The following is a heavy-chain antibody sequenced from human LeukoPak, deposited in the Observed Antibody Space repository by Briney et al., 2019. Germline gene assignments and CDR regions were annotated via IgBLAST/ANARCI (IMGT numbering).Heavy chain of an antibody. CDR2: ISSSSSYI. D-gene: IGHD3-22*01. Sequence: PGGSLRLSCAASGFTFSSCSMNWVRQAPGKGLEWVSSISSSSSYIYYADSVKGRFTISRDNAKNSLYLQMNSLRAEDTAVYYCARAFWYYDSSGYYPNWGQGTLVTVSS. CDR3: ARAFWYYDSSGYYPN. V-gene: IGHV3-21*01. J-gene: IGHJ4*02. CDR1: GFTFSSCS.